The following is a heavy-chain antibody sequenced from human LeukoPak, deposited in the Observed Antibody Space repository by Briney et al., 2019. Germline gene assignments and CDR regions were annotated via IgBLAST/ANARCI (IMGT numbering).Heavy chain of an antibody. CDR1: GDSVSSDSAA. CDR2: TYYRSKWYY. J-gene: IGHJ4*02. Sequence: SQTLSLTCAISGDSVSSDSAAWNWIRQSPSRRLEWLARTYYRSKWYYDYALAVKSRITINPDTSKNQFSLQLNSVTPEDTAVYFCARDPVGGSTIFDSWGQGTLVTVSS. CDR3: ARDPVGGSTIFDS. D-gene: IGHD1-26*01. V-gene: IGHV6-1*01.